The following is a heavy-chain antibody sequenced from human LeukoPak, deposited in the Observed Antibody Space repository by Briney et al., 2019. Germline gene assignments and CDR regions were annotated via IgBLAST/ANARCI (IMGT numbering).Heavy chain of an antibody. CDR1: GYSFASYG. V-gene: IGHV1-18*01. D-gene: IGHD4-23*01. J-gene: IGHJ4*02. CDR2: ISAYNGHT. Sequence: ASVKVSCKASGYSFASYGICWVRQAPGRGLEWLGWISAYNGHTNYGQILQGRVTMTRGTSTNTTYLELRSLRSDDTAVYYCARDSLAGGNAFPDYWGQGTLVTVS. CDR3: ARDSLAGGNAFPDY.